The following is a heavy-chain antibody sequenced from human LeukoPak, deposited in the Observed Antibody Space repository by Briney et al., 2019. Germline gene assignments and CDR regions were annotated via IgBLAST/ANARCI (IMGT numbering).Heavy chain of an antibody. CDR3: ELGIAMIGGV. J-gene: IGHJ6*04. CDR2: ISSSGSTI. V-gene: IGHV3-48*03. D-gene: IGHD3-10*02. CDR1: GFTFDDYG. Sequence: SGGSLRLSCAASGFTFDDYGMNWVRRAPGKGLEWVSYISSSGSTIYYADSVKGRFTISRDNAKNSLYLQMNSLRAEDTAVYYAELGIAMIGGVWGKGTTVTISS.